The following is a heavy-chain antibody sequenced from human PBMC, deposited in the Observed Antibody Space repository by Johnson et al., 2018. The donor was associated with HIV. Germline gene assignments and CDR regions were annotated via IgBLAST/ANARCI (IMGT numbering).Heavy chain of an antibody. Sequence: VQLVESGGGVVPPGRSLRLSCAASGFIFKDYGIHWVRQTPGKGLEWVAFISDDRSSRLYGDSVKDRFTISRDNFQNTVSLQMNSLRVEDTAVYYCAKAISGGSWAFDIWGQGTMVTVSS. CDR1: GFIFKDYG. J-gene: IGHJ3*02. D-gene: IGHD6-13*01. CDR3: AKAISGGSWAFDI. V-gene: IGHV3-30*18. CDR2: ISDDRSSR.